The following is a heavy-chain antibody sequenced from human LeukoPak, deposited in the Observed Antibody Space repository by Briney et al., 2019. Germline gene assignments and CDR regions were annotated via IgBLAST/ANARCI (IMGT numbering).Heavy chain of an antibody. CDR1: GGTFSSYA. J-gene: IGHJ4*02. V-gene: IGHV1-69*13. D-gene: IGHD3-16*01. CDR3: ASSRRHPRVLYYFDY. Sequence: ASVKVSCKASGGTFSSYAISWVRQAPGQGLEWMGGIIPIFGTANYAQKFQGRVTITADEPTSTAYMELSSLRSEDTAVYYCASSRRHPRVLYYFDYWGQGTLVTVSS. CDR2: IIPIFGTA.